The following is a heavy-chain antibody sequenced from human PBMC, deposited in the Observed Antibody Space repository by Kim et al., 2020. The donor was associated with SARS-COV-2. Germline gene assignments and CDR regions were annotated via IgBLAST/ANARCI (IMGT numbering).Heavy chain of an antibody. V-gene: IGHV4-39*01. Sequence: TYYNPSLKSRVTISVDTSKNQFSLKLSSVTAADTAVYYCARRNYYYGMDVWGQGTTVTVSS. CDR3: ARRNYYYGMDV. CDR2: T. J-gene: IGHJ6*02.